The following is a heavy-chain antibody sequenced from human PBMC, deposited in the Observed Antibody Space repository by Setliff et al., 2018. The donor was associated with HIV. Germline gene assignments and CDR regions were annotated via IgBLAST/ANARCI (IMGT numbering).Heavy chain of an antibody. CDR2: INPNSGGT. V-gene: IGHV1-2*06. CDR1: GYTLTELS. J-gene: IGHJ4*02. Sequence: ASVKVPCKVSGYTLTELSRHWVRQAPGQGLEWMGRINPNSGGTNYAQKFQGRVTMTRDTSISTAYMELSRLRSDDTAVYYCARLLVNDSSGYYWGQGTLVTVSS. D-gene: IGHD3-22*01. CDR3: ARLLVNDSSGYY.